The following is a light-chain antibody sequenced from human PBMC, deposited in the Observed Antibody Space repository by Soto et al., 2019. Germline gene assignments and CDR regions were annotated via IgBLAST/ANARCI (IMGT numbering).Light chain of an antibody. J-gene: IGLJ3*02. CDR3: AAWDDSLSGVV. CDR1: SSNIGNNP. CDR2: SNN. V-gene: IGLV1-44*01. Sequence: QPVLTQPPSASGTPGQRVTISCSGSSSNIGNNPVNWYQQLPGTAPKLLIYSNNQRPSGVPDRFSGSKSGTSASLASSGLQSEDEADYYCAAWDDSLSGVVFGGGTKLTVL.